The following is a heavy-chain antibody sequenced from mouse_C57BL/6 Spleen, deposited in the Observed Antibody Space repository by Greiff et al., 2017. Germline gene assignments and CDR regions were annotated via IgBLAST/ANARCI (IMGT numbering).Heavy chain of an antibody. CDR2: IDPSDSYT. D-gene: IGHD1-1*01. CDR3: ARGGSSCYFDY. V-gene: IGHV1-50*01. Sequence: QVQLKQPGAELVKPGASVKLSCKASGYTFTSYWMQWVKQRPGQGLEWIGEIDPSDSYTNYNQKFKGKATLTVDTSSSTAYMQLSSLTSEDSAVYYCARGGSSCYFDYWGQGTTLTVSS. J-gene: IGHJ2*01. CDR1: GYTFTSYW.